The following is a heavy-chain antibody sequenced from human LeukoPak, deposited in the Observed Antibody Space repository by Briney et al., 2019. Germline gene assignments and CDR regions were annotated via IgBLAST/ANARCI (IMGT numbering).Heavy chain of an antibody. CDR2: IIPIFGTA. J-gene: IGHJ4*02. V-gene: IGHV1-69*05. D-gene: IGHD3-3*01. CDR1: GYTFTSYA. CDR3: ARAIEGDTNFGVALDY. Sequence: GASVKVSCKASGYTFTSYAMHWVRQAPGQRLEWMGGIIPIFGTANYAQKFQGRVTITTDESRSTAYMELSSLRSEDTAVYYCARAIEGDTNFGVALDYWGQGTLFTVSS.